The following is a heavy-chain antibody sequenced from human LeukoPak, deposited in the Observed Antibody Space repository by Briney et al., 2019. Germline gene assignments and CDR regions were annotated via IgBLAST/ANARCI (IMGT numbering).Heavy chain of an antibody. Sequence: TSETLSLTCTVPGGSISSYYWSWIRQPPGKGLEWIGYIYYSGSTNYNPSLKSRVTISVDTSKNQFSLKLSSVTAADTAVYYCASGGYSYGSPWYFDYWGQGTLVTVSS. J-gene: IGHJ4*02. CDR3: ASGGYSYGSPWYFDY. CDR2: IYYSGST. D-gene: IGHD5-18*01. CDR1: GGSISSYY. V-gene: IGHV4-59*01.